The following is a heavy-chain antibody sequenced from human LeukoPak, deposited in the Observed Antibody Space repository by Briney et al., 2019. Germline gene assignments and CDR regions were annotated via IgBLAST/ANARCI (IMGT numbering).Heavy chain of an antibody. D-gene: IGHD6-19*01. Sequence: SETLSLTCTVSGGSISSSSYYWGWIRQPPGKGLEWIGSIYYSGSTYYNPSLKSRVTISVDTSKNQFSLKLSSVTAADTAVYYCARDEITYLYPGIAVAGTPWFDPWGQGTLVTVSS. J-gene: IGHJ5*02. CDR2: IYYSGST. CDR1: GGSISSSSYY. CDR3: ARDEITYLYPGIAVAGTPWFDP. V-gene: IGHV4-39*07.